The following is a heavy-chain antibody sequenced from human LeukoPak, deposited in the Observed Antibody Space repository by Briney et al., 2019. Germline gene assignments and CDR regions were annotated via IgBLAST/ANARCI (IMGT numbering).Heavy chain of an antibody. J-gene: IGHJ5*02. CDR3: ARGGGGSPNNWFDP. CDR1: GYTLTELS. Sequence: ASVKVSCKVSGYTLTELSMHWVRQAPGKGLEWMGGFDPEDGETIYAQKFQGRVTMTEDTSTDTAYMELSSLRSEDTAVYYCARGGGGSPNNWFDPWGQGTLVTVSS. CDR2: FDPEDGET. D-gene: IGHD3-10*01. V-gene: IGHV1-24*01.